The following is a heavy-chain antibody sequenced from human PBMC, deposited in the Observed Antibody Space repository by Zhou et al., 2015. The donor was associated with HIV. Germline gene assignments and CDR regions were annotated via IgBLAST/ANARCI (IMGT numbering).Heavy chain of an antibody. CDR3: ARRLYQYDTDGYELFDVFQT. D-gene: IGHD2-2*01. Sequence: QVQLVQSGAEVKKPGSSVKVSCKASGGTFSSHSITWVRQAPGQGLEWMGGIVPVFGTGTSAQKFQGRATFTADESTRTAYMELTSLRSEDTAVYFCARRLYQYDTDGYELFDVFQTWGQGTKVTVSS. CDR2: IVPVFGTG. J-gene: IGHJ3*01. CDR1: GGTFSSHS. V-gene: IGHV1-69*12.